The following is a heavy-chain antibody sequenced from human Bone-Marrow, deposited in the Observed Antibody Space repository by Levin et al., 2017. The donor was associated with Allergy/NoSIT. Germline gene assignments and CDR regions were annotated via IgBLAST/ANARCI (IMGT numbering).Heavy chain of an antibody. CDR2: INWNGGST. CDR3: ARDVSLEDFWSGYPPHYYYGMDV. V-gene: IGHV3-20*04. CDR1: GFTFDDYG. Sequence: TGGSLRLSCAASGFTFDDYGMSWVRQAPGKGLEWVSGINWNGGSTGYADSVKGRFTISRDNAKNSLYLQMNSLRAEDTALYYCARDVSLEDFWSGYPPHYYYGMDVWGQGTTVTVSS. J-gene: IGHJ6*02. D-gene: IGHD3-3*01.